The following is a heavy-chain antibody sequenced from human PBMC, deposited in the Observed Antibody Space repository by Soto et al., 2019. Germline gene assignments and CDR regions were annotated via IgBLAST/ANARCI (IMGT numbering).Heavy chain of an antibody. CDR2: TYYRSKWYN. J-gene: IGHJ3*02. V-gene: IGHV6-1*01. CDR3: ARAYDSSGYYHVDAFDI. Sequence: SQTLSLTCAISGDSVSSNSAAWNCIRQSPSRGLEWLGRTYYRSKWYNDYAVSVKSRITINPDTSKNQFSLQLNSVTPEDTAVYYCARAYDSSGYYHVDAFDIWGQGTMVTVSS. D-gene: IGHD3-22*01. CDR1: GDSVSSNSAA.